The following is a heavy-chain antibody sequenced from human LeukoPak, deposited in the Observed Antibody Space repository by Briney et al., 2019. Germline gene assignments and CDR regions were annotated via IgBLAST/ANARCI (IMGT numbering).Heavy chain of an antibody. CDR1: GFTFTIYW. Sequence: GGSLRLSCAASGFTFTIYWMSWVRQAPGKGLEWVANINQDGSEENYVDSVKGRFTISRDDAKKSMYLQMNSLRAEDTAVYYCARSRGYYPPYWGQGTLVTVSS. V-gene: IGHV3-7*04. D-gene: IGHD3-3*01. CDR3: ARSRGYYPPY. J-gene: IGHJ4*02. CDR2: INQDGSEE.